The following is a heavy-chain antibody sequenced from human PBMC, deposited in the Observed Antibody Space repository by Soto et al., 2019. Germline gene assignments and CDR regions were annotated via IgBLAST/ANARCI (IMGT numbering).Heavy chain of an antibody. CDR2: IYHSGST. Sequence: EPLSLRCAVSGGSMSSSNWGCWVRQPPVKGLEWIGEIYHSGSTNYNPSLKSRVTISVDKSKNQFSLKLSSVTAADTAVYYCAQMINDFWTGPTAYFDYWGQGTLVTVSS. V-gene: IGHV4-4*02. CDR3: AQMINDFWTGPTAYFDY. D-gene: IGHD3-3*01. J-gene: IGHJ4*02. CDR1: GGSMSSSNW.